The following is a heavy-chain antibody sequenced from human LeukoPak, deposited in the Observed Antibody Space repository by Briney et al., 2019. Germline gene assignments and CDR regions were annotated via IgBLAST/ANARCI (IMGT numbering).Heavy chain of an antibody. Sequence: PGGSLRLYCAASGFTISNNYMTWDRQAPGKGLEWVSVIYNGGSTYYADSVKGRFTISRDNSQNTLCLQINSLRAEDTAVYYCARGTYGGIDYWGQGTLVTVSS. CDR3: ARGTYGGIDY. D-gene: IGHD4-23*01. J-gene: IGHJ4*02. V-gene: IGHV3-66*02. CDR2: IYNGGST. CDR1: GFTISNNY.